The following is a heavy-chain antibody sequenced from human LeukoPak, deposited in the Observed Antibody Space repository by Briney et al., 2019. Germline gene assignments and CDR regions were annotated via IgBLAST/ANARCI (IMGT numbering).Heavy chain of an antibody. CDR1: GGSISSSNYY. V-gene: IGHV4-39*01. CDR2: ISYSGST. J-gene: IGHJ4*02. D-gene: IGHD2-15*01. Sequence: PSETLSLTCTVSGGSISSSNYYWGWIRQPPGKGLEWIGTISYSGSTYYNPSLKSRITISVDTSKNQFSLRLSSVTAADTSLYYCARYIQGANVCDYWGQGTLVTVPS. CDR3: ARYIQGANVCDY.